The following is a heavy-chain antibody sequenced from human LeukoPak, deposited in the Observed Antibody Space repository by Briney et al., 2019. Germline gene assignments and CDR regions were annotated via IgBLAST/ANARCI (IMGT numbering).Heavy chain of an antibody. V-gene: IGHV5-51*01. CDR1: GYSFTSYW. J-gene: IGHJ3*02. CDR3: ARHGYRRDGYKGAFDI. CDR2: IYPGDSDT. Sequence: GESLKISCKGSGYSFTSYWIGWVRQMPGKGLEWMGIIYPGDSDTRYSPSFQGQVTISADKSISTAYLQWSSLKASDTAMYYCARHGYRRDGYKGAFDIWGQGTMVTVSS. D-gene: IGHD5-24*01.